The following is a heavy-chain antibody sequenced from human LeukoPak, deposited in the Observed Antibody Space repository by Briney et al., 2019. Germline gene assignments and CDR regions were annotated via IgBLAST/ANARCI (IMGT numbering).Heavy chain of an antibody. CDR2: ISSSGSTI. J-gene: IGHJ5*02. CDR3: AREGTYYYDSSGYLGWFDP. D-gene: IGHD3-22*01. V-gene: IGHV3-11*01. CDR1: GFTFSDYY. Sequence: PGGSLRLSCAASGFTFSDYYMSWIRQAPGKGLEWVSYISSSGSTIYYADSVKGRFTTSRDNAKNSLYLQMNSLRAEDTAVYYCAREGTYYYDSSGYLGWFDPWGQGTLVTVSS.